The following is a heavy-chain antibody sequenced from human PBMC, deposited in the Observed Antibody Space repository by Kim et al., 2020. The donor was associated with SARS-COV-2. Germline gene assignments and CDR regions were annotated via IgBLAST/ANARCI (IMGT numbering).Heavy chain of an antibody. V-gene: IGHV1-8*01. CDR2: MNPNSGNT. J-gene: IGHJ6*03. CDR1: GYTFTSYD. Sequence: ASVKVSCKASGYTFTSYDINWVRQATGQGLEWMGWMNPNSGNTGYAQKFQGRVTMTRNTSISTAYMELSSLRSEDTAVYYCARGTKKHIVVVIATYYYYYMDVWGKGTTVTVSS. CDR3: ARGTKKHIVVVIATYYYYYMDV. D-gene: IGHD2-21*01.